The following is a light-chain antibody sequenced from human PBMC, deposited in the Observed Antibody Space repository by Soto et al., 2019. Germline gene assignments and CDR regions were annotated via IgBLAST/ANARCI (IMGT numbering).Light chain of an antibody. CDR1: SSDVGSFTL. CDR2: EDS. V-gene: IGLV2-23*01. CDR3: YSYTTTSTLI. Sequence: QSALTQPASVSGSPGQSITISCTGTSSDVGSFTLVSWYLQYPGKGPKLIIYEDSRRPSGVSNRFTGSKSGNTASLTISGLQAEDEADYYCYSYTTTSTLIFGGGTKLTVL. J-gene: IGLJ2*01.